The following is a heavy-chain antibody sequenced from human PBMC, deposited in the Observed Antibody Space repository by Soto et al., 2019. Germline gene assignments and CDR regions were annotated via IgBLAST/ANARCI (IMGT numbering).Heavy chain of an antibody. CDR1: GFTFSSYA. J-gene: IGHJ4*02. CDR3: ASLKTPLLRYFDWPPGY. D-gene: IGHD3-9*01. CDR2: ISGSGGST. Sequence: PGGSLRLSCAASGFTFSSYAMSWVRQAPGKGLEWVSAISGSGGSTYYADSEKGRFTISRDNSKNTLYLQMNSLRAEDTAVYYCASLKTPLLRYFDWPPGYWGQGTLVTVSS. V-gene: IGHV3-23*01.